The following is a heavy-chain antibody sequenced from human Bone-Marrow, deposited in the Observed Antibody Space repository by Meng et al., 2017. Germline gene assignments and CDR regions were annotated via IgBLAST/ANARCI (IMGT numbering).Heavy chain of an antibody. CDR2: ISGSGGSK. V-gene: IGHV3-23*01. CDR1: GFTFSSYA. J-gene: IGHJ3*02. D-gene: IGHD6-13*01. CDR3: AKDPGYSSSWNAFDI. Sequence: GESLKISCAASGFTFSSYAMSWVRQAPGKGLEWVSAISGSGGSKCYADSVKGRFTISRDNSKNTLYLQMNSLRAEDTAVYYCAKDPGYSSSWNAFDIWGQGTMVTVSS.